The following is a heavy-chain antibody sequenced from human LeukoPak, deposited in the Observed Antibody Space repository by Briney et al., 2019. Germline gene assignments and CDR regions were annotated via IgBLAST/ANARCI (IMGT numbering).Heavy chain of an antibody. CDR1: GYTFTTYY. CDR3: ARDSGRASGSLNY. D-gene: IGHD1-26*01. Sequence: ASVKVSCKASGYTFTTYYMHWVRQAPGQELEWMGIIDPSDGGTTYAQKFQGRVTMTTDTSTSTAYMELRSLRSDDTAVYYCARDSGRASGSLNYWGQGTLVTVSS. CDR2: IDPSDGGT. J-gene: IGHJ4*02. V-gene: IGHV1-46*01.